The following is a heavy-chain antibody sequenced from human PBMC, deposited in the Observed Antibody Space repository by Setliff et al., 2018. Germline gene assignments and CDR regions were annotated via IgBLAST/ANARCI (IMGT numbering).Heavy chain of an antibody. CDR2: IKQDGSEK. J-gene: IGHJ3*02. D-gene: IGHD3-16*01. V-gene: IGHV3-7*01. CDR1: GFTFSSYW. Sequence: GGSLRLSCAASGFTFSSYWMSWVRQAPGKGLEWVANIKQDGSEKYYVDSVKGRFTISRDNVKNSLYLQMNSLRAEDTAVYYCALFGDRDTFPIWGQGTMVTVSS. CDR3: ALFGDRDTFPI.